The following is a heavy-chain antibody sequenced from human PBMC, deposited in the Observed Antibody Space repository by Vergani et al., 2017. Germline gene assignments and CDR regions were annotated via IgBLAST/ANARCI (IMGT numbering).Heavy chain of an antibody. D-gene: IGHD6-19*01. CDR3: VRPEEWLVDAFDI. CDR2: IYYSGST. CDR1: GGSISSSSYY. J-gene: IGHJ3*02. V-gene: IGHV4-39*01. Sequence: QLQLQESGPGLVKPSETLSLTCTVSGGSISSSSYYWGWIRQPPGKGLEWIGSIYYSGSTYYNPSLKSRVTISVDTSKNQFSLKLSSVTAADTAVYYCVRPEEWLVDAFDIWGQGTMVTVSS.